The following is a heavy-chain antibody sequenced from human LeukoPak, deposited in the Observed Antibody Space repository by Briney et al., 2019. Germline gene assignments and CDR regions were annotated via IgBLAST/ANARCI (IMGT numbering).Heavy chain of an antibody. D-gene: IGHD4-17*01. V-gene: IGHV3-48*01. CDR2: ISSSSTI. CDR3: ARVMTTVTTVAY. J-gene: IGHJ4*02. CDR1: GFTFSSYS. Sequence: GGSLRLSCAASGFTFSSYSMNWVRQAPGKGLEWVSYISSSSTIYCADSVKGRFTISRDNAKNSLYLQMNSLRAEDTAVYYCARVMTTVTTVAYWGQGTLVTVSS.